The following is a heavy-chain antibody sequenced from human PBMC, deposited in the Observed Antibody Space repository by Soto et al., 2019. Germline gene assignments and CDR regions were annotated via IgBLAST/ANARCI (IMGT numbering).Heavy chain of an antibody. CDR3: ARLYGLDALDI. Sequence: QVQLQESGPGLVKPSETLSLTCTVSGGSINSYYWSWIRQPPGKGLEWIGYIYYSGSTNYNPSLKSRVTISVDTSKNQFSLKLSSVTAADTAVYYCARLYGLDALDIWGQGTMVTVSS. D-gene: IGHD3-16*02. CDR2: IYYSGST. CDR1: GGSINSYY. V-gene: IGHV4-59*08. J-gene: IGHJ3*02.